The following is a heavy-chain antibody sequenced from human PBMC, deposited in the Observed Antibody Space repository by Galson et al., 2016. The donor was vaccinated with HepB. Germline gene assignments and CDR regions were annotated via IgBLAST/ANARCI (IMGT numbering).Heavy chain of an antibody. J-gene: IGHJ4*02. Sequence: SETLSLTCSVSGGSIWDSRYFWTWVRQPPGERPEWIGSINYVGTTFYGASLKSRVTLSMDTSRSQLSLKMRSATAADTAMYYCARLEISGSGNFFDFWGQGLLVTVSS. CDR1: GGSIWDSRYF. D-gene: IGHD3-10*01. CDR2: INYVGTT. V-gene: IGHV4-39*01. CDR3: ARLEISGSGNFFDF.